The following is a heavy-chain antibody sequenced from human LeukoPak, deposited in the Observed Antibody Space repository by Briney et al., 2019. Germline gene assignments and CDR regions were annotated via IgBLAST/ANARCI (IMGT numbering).Heavy chain of an antibody. V-gene: IGHV5-51*01. D-gene: IGHD6-19*01. Sequence: HGESLKISCKGSGYSFTSYWIGWVRQMPGKGLEWMGIIYPGDSDTRYSPSFQGQVTISADKSINTAYLQWRSLKASDTAMYYCARLMAVAGVASLNNWFDPWGQGTLVTVSS. CDR1: GYSFTSYW. CDR3: ARLMAVAGVASLNNWFDP. J-gene: IGHJ5*02. CDR2: IYPGDSDT.